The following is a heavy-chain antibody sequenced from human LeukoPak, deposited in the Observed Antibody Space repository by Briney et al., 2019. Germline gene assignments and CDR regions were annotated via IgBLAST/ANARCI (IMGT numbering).Heavy chain of an antibody. V-gene: IGHV3-21*01. CDR3: ARLAGAGSSGFDY. D-gene: IGHD1-26*01. CDR2: ISSSSSYI. J-gene: IGHJ4*02. Sequence: GGSLRLSCAASGFTFSSYSMNWVRQAPGKGLEWVSSISSSSSYIYYADSVKGRFTISRDNAKNSLYLQMSSLRAEDTAVYYCARLAGAGSSGFDYWGQGTLVTVSS. CDR1: GFTFSSYS.